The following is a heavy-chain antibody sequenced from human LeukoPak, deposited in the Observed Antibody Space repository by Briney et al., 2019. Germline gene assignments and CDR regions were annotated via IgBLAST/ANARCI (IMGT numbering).Heavy chain of an antibody. CDR1: GFTFSTHD. V-gene: IGHV3-33*01. CDR3: ARRCRHSRCDFAMDA. D-gene: IGHD6-6*01. J-gene: IGHJ6*02. Sequence: PGGSLRLSCAASGFTFSTHDIHWVRQAPGKGLEWVAVTWFDGSNQFYADSVKGRFTISRDSSSNTVYLQMNSLRAEDTAVYYCARRCRHSRCDFAMDAWGQGTTVTVSS. CDR2: TWFDGSNQ.